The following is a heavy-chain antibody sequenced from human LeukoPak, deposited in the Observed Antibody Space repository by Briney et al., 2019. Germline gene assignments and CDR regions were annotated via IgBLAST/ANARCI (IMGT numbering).Heavy chain of an antibody. Sequence: GGSLRLSCAASGFTFSRYWMHWVRQAPGKRLVWVSRINSDGSSTNYADSVKGRFTTSRDNAKNTLYLQMNSLRVEDTAVYYCASSSGGFNWFDPWGQGTLVTVSS. CDR2: INSDGSST. CDR3: ASSSGGFNWFDP. J-gene: IGHJ5*02. D-gene: IGHD3-22*01. V-gene: IGHV3-74*01. CDR1: GFTFSRYW.